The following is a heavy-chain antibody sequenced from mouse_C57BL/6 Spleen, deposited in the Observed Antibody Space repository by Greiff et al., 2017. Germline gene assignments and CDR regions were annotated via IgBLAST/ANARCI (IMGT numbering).Heavy chain of an antibody. J-gene: IGHJ2*01. Sequence: QVQLQQPGAELVRPGTSVKLSCKASGYTFTSYWMHWVKQRPGQGLEWIGVIDPSDSYTNYNQKFKGKATLTVDTSSSTAYMQLSSLTSEDSAVDYCASMNYGSSYHYWGQGTTLTVSS. V-gene: IGHV1-59*01. D-gene: IGHD1-1*01. CDR1: GYTFTSYW. CDR2: IDPSDSYT. CDR3: ASMNYGSSYHY.